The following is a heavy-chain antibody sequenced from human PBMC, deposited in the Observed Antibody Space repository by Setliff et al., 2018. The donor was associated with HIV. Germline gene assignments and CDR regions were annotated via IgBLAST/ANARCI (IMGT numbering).Heavy chain of an antibody. CDR3: ARTIPLAGSDMDL. CDR2: INPKNGGT. J-gene: IGHJ6*03. Sequence: ASVKVSCKASGYSFTDYYIHWVRQAPGQGLEWMGRINPKNGGTNYVQRFRDRVTMTRDTSISTVYMELSSLRSDDTAVYYCARTIPLAGSDMDLWGKGTTVTVSS. CDR1: GYSFTDYY. V-gene: IGHV1-2*06. D-gene: IGHD6-19*01.